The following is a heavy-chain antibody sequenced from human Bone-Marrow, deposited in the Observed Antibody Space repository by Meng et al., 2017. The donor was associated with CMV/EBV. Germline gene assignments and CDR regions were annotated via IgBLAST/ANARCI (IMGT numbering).Heavy chain of an antibody. J-gene: IGHJ6*02. D-gene: IGHD1-26*01. CDR1: GFTFSSYN. Sequence: GGSLRLSCAASGFTFSSYNMNWVRQAPGKGLEWVSSISTSTTYIYYADSVKGRFTISRDNAKNSLYLQMNSLRAEDTAVYYCARDSREVGAMLGYYYYGMDVWGQGTTVTVSS. CDR2: ISTSTTYI. CDR3: ARDSREVGAMLGYYYYGMDV. V-gene: IGHV3-21*04.